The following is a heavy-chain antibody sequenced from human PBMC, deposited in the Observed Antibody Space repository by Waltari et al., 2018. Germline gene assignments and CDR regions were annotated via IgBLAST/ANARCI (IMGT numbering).Heavy chain of an antibody. Sequence: EVQLLESGGVLVQPGGSLRLSCAASGVSLSRHAVRWVGQAPGKWLWWVSSISGSGETTYYADSVKGRFTISRDSSSNTLYLQMNSLRAEDSAVYFCAKDESNYDPVYSTNHFDSWGQGTLVTVSS. J-gene: IGHJ4*02. CDR2: ISGSGETT. V-gene: IGHV3-23*01. CDR3: AKDESNYDPVYSTNHFDS. CDR1: GVSLSRHA. D-gene: IGHD4-4*01.